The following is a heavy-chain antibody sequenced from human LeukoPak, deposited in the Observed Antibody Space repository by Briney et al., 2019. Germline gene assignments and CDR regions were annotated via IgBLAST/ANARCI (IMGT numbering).Heavy chain of an antibody. CDR2: INHSGST. Sequence: SETLSLTCAVYGGSFSGYYWSWIRQPPGKGLEWIGEINHSGSTNYNPSLKSRVTISVDTSKNQFSLKLSSVTAADTAVYYCARLTAATGVWAFDIWGQGTMVTVSS. D-gene: IGHD6-13*01. V-gene: IGHV4-34*01. CDR1: GGSFSGYY. CDR3: ARLTAATGVWAFDI. J-gene: IGHJ3*02.